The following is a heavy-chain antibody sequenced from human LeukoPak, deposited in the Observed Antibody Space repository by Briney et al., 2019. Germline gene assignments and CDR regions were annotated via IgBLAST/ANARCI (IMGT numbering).Heavy chain of an antibody. CDR1: GVTLSIYA. J-gene: IGHJ4*02. CDR2: ISSSGSGGNT. Sequence: GGSLRLSCVASGVTLSIYAMSWARQAPGKGLEWVSGISSSGSGGNTYYADSVKGRFTISRDNSKNTLYLQMNSLRAEDSAVYYCAKRLAMTGTYHFDYWGQGTLVTVSS. CDR3: AKRLAMTGTYHFDY. D-gene: IGHD6-19*01. V-gene: IGHV3-23*01.